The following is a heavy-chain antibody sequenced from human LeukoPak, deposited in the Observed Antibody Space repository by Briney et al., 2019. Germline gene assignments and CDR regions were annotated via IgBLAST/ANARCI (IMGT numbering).Heavy chain of an antibody. CDR3: AKSRLTVVKGLFDY. Sequence: AGSLRLSCAASGFTFSKYGMSWVRQAPGKGLEWVSAISGSGGSTYYADSVKGRFTISRDNSKNTLYLQMNSLRAEDTAVYYCAKSRLTVVKGLFDYWGQGTLVTVSS. D-gene: IGHD4-23*01. CDR1: GFTFSKYG. CDR2: ISGSGGST. J-gene: IGHJ4*02. V-gene: IGHV3-23*01.